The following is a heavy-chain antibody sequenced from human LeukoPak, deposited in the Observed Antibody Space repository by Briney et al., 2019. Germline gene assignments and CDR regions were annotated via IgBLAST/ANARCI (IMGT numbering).Heavy chain of an antibody. V-gene: IGHV3-23*01. CDR2: ISGSGGST. Sequence: GGSLRLSCAASGFTFSSHAMSWVRQAPGKGLEWVSAISGSGGSTYYADSVKGRFTISRDNSKNTLYLQMNSLRAEDTAVYYCAKDSSGSSWPPCWGQGTLVTVSS. CDR1: GFTFSSHA. CDR3: AKDSSGSSWPPC. D-gene: IGHD6-13*01. J-gene: IGHJ4*02.